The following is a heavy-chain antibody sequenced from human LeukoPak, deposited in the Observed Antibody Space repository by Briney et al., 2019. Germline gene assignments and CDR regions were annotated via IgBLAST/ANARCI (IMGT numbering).Heavy chain of an antibody. CDR2: IYPGDSDT. J-gene: IGHJ5*02. D-gene: IGHD3-10*01. Sequence: GESLKISCQGSGYRFRSHWIGWVRQLPGKGLEWMGIIYPGDSDTRYSPSFQDQVTISADKSISTAYLQWSSLKASDTAMYYCARQRFTMRAYAGNWFDPWGQGTLVTVSS. CDR1: GYRFRSHW. V-gene: IGHV5-51*01. CDR3: ARQRFTMRAYAGNWFDP.